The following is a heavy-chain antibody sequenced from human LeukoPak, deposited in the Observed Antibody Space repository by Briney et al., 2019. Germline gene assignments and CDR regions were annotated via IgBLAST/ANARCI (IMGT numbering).Heavy chain of an antibody. Sequence: GGSLRLSCAASGFTFKKYGMAWIRQAPGKGLEWVSYISSSGSTIYYADSVKGRFTISRDNVKNSLYLQMNSLRAEDTAVYYCARQRGSGWYDYWGQGTLVTVSS. D-gene: IGHD6-19*01. CDR1: GFTFKKYG. CDR2: ISSSGSTI. CDR3: ARQRGSGWYDY. V-gene: IGHV3-11*01. J-gene: IGHJ4*02.